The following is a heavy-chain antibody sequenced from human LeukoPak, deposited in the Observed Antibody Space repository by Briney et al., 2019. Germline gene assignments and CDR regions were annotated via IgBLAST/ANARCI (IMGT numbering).Heavy chain of an antibody. CDR3: TRQGPSEANDAPPATWHDP. CDR2: IRSKANSYAT. Sequence: PGGSLRLSCAASGFTFSGSAMHWVRQASGKGLEWVGRIRSKANSYATAYAASVKGRFTISRDDSKNTAYLQMNSLKTEDTAVYYCTRQGPSEANDAPPATWHDPGGRGTLVTVS. D-gene: IGHD4/OR15-4a*01. V-gene: IGHV3-73*01. CDR1: GFTFSGSA. J-gene: IGHJ5*02.